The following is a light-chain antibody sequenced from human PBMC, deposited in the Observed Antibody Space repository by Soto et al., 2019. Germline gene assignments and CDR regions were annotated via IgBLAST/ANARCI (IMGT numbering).Light chain of an antibody. Sequence: DIQMTQSPSSLSASVGDRVTITCRASQSISSLLNWYQQKAGKAPELLIYIASSLQGGVPSRFSGSGSGTEFTLTISSLQPEDFATYYCQQSYSTPWTFGQGTKVEIK. V-gene: IGKV1-39*01. J-gene: IGKJ1*01. CDR2: IAS. CDR1: QSISSL. CDR3: QQSYSTPWT.